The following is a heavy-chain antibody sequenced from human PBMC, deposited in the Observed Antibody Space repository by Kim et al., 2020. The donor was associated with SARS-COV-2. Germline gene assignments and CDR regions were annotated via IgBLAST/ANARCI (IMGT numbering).Heavy chain of an antibody. J-gene: IGHJ3*02. V-gene: IGHV4-39*01. CDR3: AVERYCSSTSCYTDDAFDN. CDR1: GGSISSSSYY. Sequence: GGSISSSSYYWGWIRQPPGKGLEWIGSIYYSGSTYYNPSLKSRVTISVDTSKNQFSLKLSSVTAADTAVYYCAVERYCSSTSCYTDDAFDNW. D-gene: IGHD2-2*02. CDR2: IYYSGST.